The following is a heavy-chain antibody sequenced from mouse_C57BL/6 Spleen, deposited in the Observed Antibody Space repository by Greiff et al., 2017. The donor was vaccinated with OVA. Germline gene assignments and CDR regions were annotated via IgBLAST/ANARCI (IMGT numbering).Heavy chain of an antibody. D-gene: IGHD4-1*01. V-gene: IGHV1-52*01. CDR3: ASQGMGLAWFAY. J-gene: IGHJ3*01. CDR1: GYTFTSYW. CDR2: IDPSDSET. Sequence: QVQLQQPGAELVRPGSSVKLSCKASGYTFTSYWMHWVKQRPIQGLEWIGNIDPSDSETHYNQKFKDKATLTVDKSSSTAYMQLSSLTSEDSAVYNGASQGMGLAWFAYWGQGTLVTVSA.